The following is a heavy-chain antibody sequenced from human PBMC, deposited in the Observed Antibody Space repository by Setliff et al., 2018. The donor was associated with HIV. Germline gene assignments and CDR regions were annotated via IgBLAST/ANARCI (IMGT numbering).Heavy chain of an antibody. Sequence: PSETLSLTCSISGGSISFYYWNWLRQTPGKGLEWIAYTFDNGNTHYNPSLESRVTLSLDTSRNLFSLRLTSMTAADTAVYYCARGWVRGPIISPGTYFSYGLDVWGQGTPVTVSS. CDR1: GGSISFYY. J-gene: IGHJ6*02. CDR3: ARGWVRGPIISPGTYFSYGLDV. CDR2: TFDNGNT. D-gene: IGHD3-10*01. V-gene: IGHV4-59*12.